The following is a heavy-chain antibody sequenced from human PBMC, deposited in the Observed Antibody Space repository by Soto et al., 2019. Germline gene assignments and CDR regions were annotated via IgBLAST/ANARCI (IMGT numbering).Heavy chain of an antibody. CDR2: INNSGGRT. D-gene: IGHD3-9*01. CDR1: GFTLSTYA. CDR3: VKDRRDYISNWFDP. Sequence: SLRLSCAASGFTLSTYAMSWVRQAPGKGLEWVSSINNSGGRTNYAGSVKGQFTIFRDNSKNTLYLQMNSLRVEDTAVYYCVKDRRDYISNWFDPWGQGTLVTVSS. J-gene: IGHJ5*02. V-gene: IGHV3-23*01.